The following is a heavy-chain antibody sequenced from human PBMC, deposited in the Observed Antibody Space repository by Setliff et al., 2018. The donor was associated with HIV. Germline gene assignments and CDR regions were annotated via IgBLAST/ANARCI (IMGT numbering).Heavy chain of an antibody. J-gene: IGHJ6*02. CDR3: AREIGDYYDSSGYYPPTDYYYGMDV. D-gene: IGHD3-22*01. CDR2: ISAYNGNT. Sequence: ASVKVSCKASGYTFTSYDISWVRQAPGQGLEWMGWISAYNGNTHYAQKLQGRVTMTTDTSTSTAYMEQRSLRSDDTAVDYCAREIGDYYDSSGYYPPTDYYYGMDVWGQGTTVTVSS. CDR1: GYTFTSYD. V-gene: IGHV1-18*01.